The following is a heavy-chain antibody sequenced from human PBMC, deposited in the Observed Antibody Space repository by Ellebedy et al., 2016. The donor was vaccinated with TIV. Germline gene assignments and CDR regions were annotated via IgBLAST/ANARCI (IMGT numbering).Heavy chain of an antibody. CDR2: INPNSGGT. V-gene: IGHV1-2*02. CDR3: ARDRIPAMVRGVMFAFDI. D-gene: IGHD3-10*01. J-gene: IGHJ3*02. Sequence: ASVKVSCXASGYTFTGYYMHWVRQAPGQGLEWMGWINPNSGGTNYAQKFQGRVTITRDTSASTAYMELSSLRSEDTAVYYCARDRIPAMVRGVMFAFDIWGQGTMVTVSS. CDR1: GYTFTGYY.